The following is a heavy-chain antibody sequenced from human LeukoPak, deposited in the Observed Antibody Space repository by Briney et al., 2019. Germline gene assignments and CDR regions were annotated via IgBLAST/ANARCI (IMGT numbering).Heavy chain of an antibody. Sequence: GGSLRLSCAASGFTVSSNYTSWVRQAPGKGLEWVSVIYSGGSTYYADSVKGRFTISRDNSKNTLYLQMNSLRAEDTAVYYCARVLNPWGSSGWKNYYYMDVWGKGTTVTISS. CDR1: GFTVSSNY. CDR3: ARVLNPWGSSGWKNYYYMDV. CDR2: IYSGGST. V-gene: IGHV3-53*01. D-gene: IGHD3-16*01. J-gene: IGHJ6*03.